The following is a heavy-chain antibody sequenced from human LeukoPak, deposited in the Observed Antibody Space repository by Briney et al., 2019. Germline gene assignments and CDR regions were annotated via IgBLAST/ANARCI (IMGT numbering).Heavy chain of an antibody. CDR3: ARGHYTAMEYYCDY. Sequence: SDPLSLPRSVSGVPLSCGGYHWSWIPQHPGKGLEGIGYIYYSGSTHYNPPLKSQVTISVDTSKNQFSLKLSSGTAADTAVYYCARGHYTAMEYYCDYGGQGTLVTVST. CDR2: IYYSGST. V-gene: IGHV4-31*01. D-gene: IGHD5-18*01. J-gene: IGHJ4*02. CDR1: GVPLSCGGYH.